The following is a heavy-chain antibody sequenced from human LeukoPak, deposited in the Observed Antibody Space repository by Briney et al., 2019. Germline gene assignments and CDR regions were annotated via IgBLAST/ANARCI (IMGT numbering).Heavy chain of an antibody. J-gene: IGHJ4*02. CDR2: ISAYNGNT. V-gene: IGHV1-18*01. D-gene: IGHD3-16*02. CDR3: ARDSPDYDYVWGSYRSFDY. CDR1: GYTFTSYG. Sequence: GASVKVSCKASGYTFTSYGISWVRQAPGQGLEWMGWISAYNGNTNYAQKLQGRVTMTTDTSTSTAYMELRSLRSDDTAVYYCARDSPDYDYVWGSYRSFDYWGQGTLVTVSS.